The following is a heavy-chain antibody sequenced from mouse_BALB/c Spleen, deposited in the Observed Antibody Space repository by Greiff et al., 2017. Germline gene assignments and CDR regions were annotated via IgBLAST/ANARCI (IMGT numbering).Heavy chain of an antibody. Sequence: VQLQQSGPQLVRPGASVKISCKASGYSFTSYWMHWVKQRPGQGLEWIGMIDPSDSETRLNQKFKDKATLTVDKSSSTAYMQLSSPTSEDSAVYCCARWGLWYFDVWGAGTTVTVSS. D-gene: IGHD3-1*01. J-gene: IGHJ1*01. V-gene: IGHV1S127*01. CDR3: ARWGLWYFDV. CDR2: IDPSDSET. CDR1: GYSFTSYW.